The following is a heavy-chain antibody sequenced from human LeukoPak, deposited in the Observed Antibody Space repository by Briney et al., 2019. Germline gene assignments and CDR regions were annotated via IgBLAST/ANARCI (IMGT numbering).Heavy chain of an antibody. V-gene: IGHV3-23*01. CDR1: GFTFSSYA. CDR3: AKRGEDADYFDY. D-gene: IGHD3-10*01. CDR2: IRGSGGST. Sequence: PGGSLRLSCAASGFTFSSYAMNWVRQAPGKGLEWVSAIRGSGGSTYYTDSVKGRFTISRDNSKSTLYLPMNSLKAEDTAVYYCAKRGEDADYFDYWGQGTLVTVSS. J-gene: IGHJ4*02.